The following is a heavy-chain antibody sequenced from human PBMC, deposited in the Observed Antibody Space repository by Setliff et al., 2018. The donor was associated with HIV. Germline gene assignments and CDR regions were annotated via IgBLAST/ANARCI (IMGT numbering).Heavy chain of an antibody. CDR2: VYSSGST. J-gene: IGHJ4*02. V-gene: IGHV4-59*10. D-gene: IGHD4-17*01. CDR3: ARGIGLRPFDA. CDR1: NGSFSGYY. Sequence: PSETLSLTCAVYNGSFSGYYWSRIRQPPGKGLEWIGRVYSSGSTNYNPPLKSRLTISVDTSKRQFSLNLSSVTAADTAVYFCARGIGLRPFDAWGQGTLVTVSS.